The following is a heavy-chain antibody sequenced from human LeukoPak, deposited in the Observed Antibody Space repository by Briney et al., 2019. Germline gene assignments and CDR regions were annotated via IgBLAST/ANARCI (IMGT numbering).Heavy chain of an antibody. D-gene: IGHD1-26*01. CDR2: INHSGST. V-gene: IGHV4-34*01. CDR3: AEGDSAYAFDI. Sequence: SETLSLTCAVYGGSFSGYYWSWIRQPPGKGLEWIGEINHSGSTNYNPSLKSRVTISVDTSKNQFSLKLSSVTAADTAVYYCAEGDSAYAFDIWGQGTMVTVSS. CDR1: GGSFSGYY. J-gene: IGHJ3*02.